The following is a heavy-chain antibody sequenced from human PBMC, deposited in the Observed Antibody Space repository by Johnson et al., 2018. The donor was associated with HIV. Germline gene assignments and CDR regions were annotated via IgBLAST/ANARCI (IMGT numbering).Heavy chain of an antibody. Sequence: VQLVESGGGLVQPGGSLKLSCAASGFTFSGSAMHWVRQASGKGLEWVGRIRSKANSYATAYAASVKGRFTISRDDSKNTAYLQMNSLKTEDTAVHYCTRLADIWGQGTMVTVSS. CDR2: IRSKANSYAT. V-gene: IGHV3-73*02. CDR3: TRLADI. J-gene: IGHJ3*02. CDR1: GFTFSGSA.